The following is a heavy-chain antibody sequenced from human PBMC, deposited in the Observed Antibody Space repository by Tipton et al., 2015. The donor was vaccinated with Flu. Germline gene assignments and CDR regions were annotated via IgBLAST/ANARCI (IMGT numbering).Heavy chain of an antibody. D-gene: IGHD3-10*01. Sequence: LRLSCTVSGGSISSYYWSWIRQPPGKGLEWIGYIYYSGSTYYNPSLKSRVTISVDTSKNQFSLKLSSVTAADTAVYYCARRGRRSVAFDIWGQGTMVTVSS. CDR1: GGSISSYY. J-gene: IGHJ3*02. CDR2: IYYSGST. V-gene: IGHV4-59*12. CDR3: ARRGRRSVAFDI.